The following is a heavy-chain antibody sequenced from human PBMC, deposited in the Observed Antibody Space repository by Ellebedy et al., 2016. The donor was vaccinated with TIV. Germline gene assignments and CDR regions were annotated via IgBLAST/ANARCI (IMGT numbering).Heavy chain of an antibody. CDR1: GFTFSSYS. CDR3: ARGQLWLRLHYGMDV. CDR2: ISSSSSTI. D-gene: IGHD5-18*01. Sequence: GGSLRLXXAASGFTFSSYSMNWVRQAPGKGLEWVSYISSSSSTIYYADSVKGRFTISRDNAKNSLYLQMNSLRDEDTAVYYCARGQLWLRLHYGMDVWGQGTTVTVSS. V-gene: IGHV3-48*02. J-gene: IGHJ6*02.